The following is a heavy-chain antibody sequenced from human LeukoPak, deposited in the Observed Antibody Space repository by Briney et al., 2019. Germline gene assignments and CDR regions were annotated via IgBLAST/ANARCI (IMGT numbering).Heavy chain of an antibody. CDR3: AKDQVTYYDSSGYQGYFQH. J-gene: IGHJ1*01. Sequence: GWSLRLSCAASGFTFSSYAMSWVRQAPGKGLEWVSAISGSGGSTYYADSVKGRFTISRDNSKNTLYLQMNSLRAEDTAVYYCAKDQVTYYDSSGYQGYFQHWGQGTLVTVSS. CDR1: GFTFSSYA. D-gene: IGHD3-22*01. V-gene: IGHV3-23*01. CDR2: ISGSGGST.